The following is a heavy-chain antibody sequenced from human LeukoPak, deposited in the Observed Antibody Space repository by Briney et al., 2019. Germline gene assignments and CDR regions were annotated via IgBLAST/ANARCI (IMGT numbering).Heavy chain of an antibody. CDR3: AKASNWNPTEYFQH. CDR2: ISGSGGST. V-gene: IGHV3-23*01. Sequence: PGGSLRPSCAASGFTFSSYAMSWVRQAPGKGLEWVSAISGSGGSTYYADSVKGRFTISRDNSKNTLYLQMSGLRAEDTAVYYCAKASNWNPTEYFQHWGQGTLVTVSS. D-gene: IGHD1-20*01. CDR1: GFTFSSYA. J-gene: IGHJ1*01.